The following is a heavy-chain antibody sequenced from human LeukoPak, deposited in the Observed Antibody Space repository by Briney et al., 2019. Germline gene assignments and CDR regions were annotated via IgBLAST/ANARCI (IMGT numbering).Heavy chain of an antibody. CDR2: IYYSGST. CDR3: ARGAAYGSGST. Sequence: SETLSLTCTVSGGSISSGDYYWSWIRQPPGKGLEWIGYIYYSGSTYYNPSLKSRVTISVDTSKNQFSLKLSSATAADTAVYYCARGAAYGSGSTWGQGTLVTVSS. D-gene: IGHD3-10*01. CDR1: GGSISSGDYY. J-gene: IGHJ4*02. V-gene: IGHV4-30-4*01.